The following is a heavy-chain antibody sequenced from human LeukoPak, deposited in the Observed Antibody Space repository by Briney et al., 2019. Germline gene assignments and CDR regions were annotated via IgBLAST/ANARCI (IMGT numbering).Heavy chain of an antibody. D-gene: IGHD3-10*01. CDR3: ARVSVTPTWFGEPFTNWFDP. V-gene: IGHV4-30-2*01. CDR2: NYHGGST. J-gene: IGHJ5*02. CDR1: GGSISSCCYN. Sequence: TSETLSLTCAVSGGSISSCCYNWSWIRQPPGLGLVWIGYNYHGGSTYYNPSLKSRVTISVDRSKNQFSLKLSSVTAADTAVYYCARVSVTPTWFGEPFTNWFDPWGQGTLVTVSS.